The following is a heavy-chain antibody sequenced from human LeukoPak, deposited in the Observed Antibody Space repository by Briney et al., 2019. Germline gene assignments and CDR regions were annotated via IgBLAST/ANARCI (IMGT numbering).Heavy chain of an antibody. CDR2: INAGNGNT. CDR3: ARVVKYRSGPLTDLLPYYFDY. D-gene: IGHD6-19*01. J-gene: IGHJ4*02. Sequence: ASVKASCKASGYTFTSYAMHWVRQAPGQRLEWMGWINAGNGNTEYSQEFQGRVTITRDTSASTAYMELSSLRSEDMAVYYCARVVKYRSGPLTDLLPYYFDYWGQGTLVTVSS. V-gene: IGHV1-3*03. CDR1: GYTFTSYA.